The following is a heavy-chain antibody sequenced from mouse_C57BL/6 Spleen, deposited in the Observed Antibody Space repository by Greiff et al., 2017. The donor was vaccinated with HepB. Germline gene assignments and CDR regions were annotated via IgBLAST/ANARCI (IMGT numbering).Heavy chain of an antibody. CDR2: IDPENGDT. CDR3: TTGYYGSSYYFDY. D-gene: IGHD1-1*01. Sequence: EVQLQQSGAELVRPGASVKLSCTASGFNIKDDYMHWVKQRPEQGLEWIGWIDPENGDTEYASKFQGKATITADTSSNTAYLQLSSLTSDDTAVYYCTTGYYGSSYYFDYWGQGTTLTVSS. V-gene: IGHV14-4*01. CDR1: GFNIKDDY. J-gene: IGHJ2*01.